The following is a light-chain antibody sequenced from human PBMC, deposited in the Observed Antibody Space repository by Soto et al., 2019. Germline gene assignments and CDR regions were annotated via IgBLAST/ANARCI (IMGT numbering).Light chain of an antibody. Sequence: QSLLTQPSPLSGSPGQWIAISCPGNRADVGSYNLVSWYQQHPGKAPKLVIYEVTTRPSGVSNRFSGSKSGNTASLTISGLQAEDEADYYCRSYATNNNYVFGTGTKVTVL. V-gene: IGLV2-23*02. CDR3: RSYATNNNYV. CDR2: EVT. J-gene: IGLJ1*01. CDR1: RADVGSYNL.